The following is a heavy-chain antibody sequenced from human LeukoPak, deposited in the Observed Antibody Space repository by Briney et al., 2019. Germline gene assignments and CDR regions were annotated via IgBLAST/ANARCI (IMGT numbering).Heavy chain of an antibody. CDR2: INHSGST. CDR1: GGSFSGYY. J-gene: IGHJ4*02. CDR3: ARCPVDYDFWSGYVDY. V-gene: IGHV4-34*01. Sequence: SETLSLTCAVYGGSFSGYYWSWIRQPPGKGLEWIGEINHSGSTNYNPSLKSRVTISVDTSKNQFSLKLSSVTAADTAVCYCARCPVDYDFWSGYVDYWGQGTLVTVSS. D-gene: IGHD3-3*01.